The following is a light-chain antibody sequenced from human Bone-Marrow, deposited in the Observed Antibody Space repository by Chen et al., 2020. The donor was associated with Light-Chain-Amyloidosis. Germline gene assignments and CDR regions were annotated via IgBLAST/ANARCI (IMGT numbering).Light chain of an antibody. J-gene: IGLJ3*02. CDR1: NIGSTS. CDR2: DDS. CDR3: QVWDRSSDRPV. V-gene: IGLV3-21*02. Sequence: SHVLTQPSSVPVAPGQTAPIACGGNNIGSTSVHWYQQTPGQAPLLVVYDDSDRPSGIPERLSGSNSGNTATLTISRVEAGDEADYYCQVWDRSSDRPVFGGGTKLTVL.